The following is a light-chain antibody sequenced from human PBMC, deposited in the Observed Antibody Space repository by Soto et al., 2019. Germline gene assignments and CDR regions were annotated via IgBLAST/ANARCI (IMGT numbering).Light chain of an antibody. Sequence: QSALTQPASVSGSPGQSITISCTGTSRDVGGYNYVSWFQHHPGKVPQLMISDVSNRPSGVSNRFSGSKSGNTASLTISGLQAEDEADYYCSSYTSGSTVIFGGGTKVTVL. CDR1: SRDVGGYNY. CDR3: SSYTSGSTVI. V-gene: IGLV2-14*03. CDR2: DVS. J-gene: IGLJ2*01.